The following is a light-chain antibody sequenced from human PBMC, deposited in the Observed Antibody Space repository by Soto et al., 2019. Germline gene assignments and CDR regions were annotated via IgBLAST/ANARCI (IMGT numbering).Light chain of an antibody. CDR3: QQRSNWPVT. Sequence: EIVLTQSPATLSLSPGERATLSCRASQSVRRYLAWYQQKPGQAPRLLIYDASNRATGIPARFSGSGSGTDFTLTISSLEPEDFAVYYCQQRSNWPVTFGQGTRLEMK. V-gene: IGKV3-11*01. J-gene: IGKJ5*01. CDR1: QSVRRY. CDR2: DAS.